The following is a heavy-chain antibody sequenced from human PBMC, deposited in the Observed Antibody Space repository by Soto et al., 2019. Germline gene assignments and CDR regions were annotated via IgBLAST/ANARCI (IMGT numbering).Heavy chain of an antibody. Sequence: GGSLRLSCAASGFTFSSYGMHWVRQAPGKGLEWVAVISYDRSNKYYADTVKGRFTISRDNSKNTLYLQMNTLRAEDTAVYYCAKGHTIVATIIYYCYGMDVWGQGTTVTVSS. CDR3: AKGHTIVATIIYYCYGMDV. V-gene: IGHV3-30*18. CDR1: GFTFSSYG. D-gene: IGHD5-12*01. J-gene: IGHJ6*02. CDR2: ISYDRSNK.